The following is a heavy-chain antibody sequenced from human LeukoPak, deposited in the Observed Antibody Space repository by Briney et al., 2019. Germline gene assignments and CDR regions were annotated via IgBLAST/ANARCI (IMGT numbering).Heavy chain of an antibody. J-gene: IGHJ4*02. CDR2: IHYSGTT. CDR3: ARRTDSGPFDS. D-gene: IGHD6-19*01. V-gene: IGHV4-61*01. CDR1: GGSVSSGSDY. Sequence: PSETLSLTCTVSGGSVSSGSDYWTWIRLPPGKGLEWIGYIHYSGTTNYNPSLKSRVTISIDTTKNQFSLQLSSVTAADTAVFYCARRTDSGPFDSWGQGTLVPVSS.